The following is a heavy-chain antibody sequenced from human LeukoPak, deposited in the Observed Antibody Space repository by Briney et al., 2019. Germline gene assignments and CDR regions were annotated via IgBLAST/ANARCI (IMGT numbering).Heavy chain of an antibody. Sequence: GGSLRLSCAASGFTFSSYGMSWVRQAPGKGLEWVSAISGSGGSTYYADSVKGRFTISRDNSKNTLYLQMNSLRAEDTAVYYCATYRQVLLPFESWGQGTLVTVSS. J-gene: IGHJ4*02. V-gene: IGHV3-23*01. CDR3: ATYRQVLLPFES. CDR1: GFTFSSYG. D-gene: IGHD2-8*02. CDR2: ISGSGGST.